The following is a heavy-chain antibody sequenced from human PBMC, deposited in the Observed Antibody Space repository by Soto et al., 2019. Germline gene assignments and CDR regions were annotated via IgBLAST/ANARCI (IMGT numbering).Heavy chain of an antibody. Sequence: SXTLSLTCAVYGGSFSGYYCSWIIQPPGKGLEWIGEINHSGSTNYNPSLKSRVTISVDTSKNQFSLKLSSVTAADTAVYYCARGSDFGDAFDIWGQGTMVTVSS. CDR2: INHSGST. D-gene: IGHD3-3*01. CDR3: ARGSDFGDAFDI. J-gene: IGHJ3*02. CDR1: GGSFSGYY. V-gene: IGHV4-34*01.